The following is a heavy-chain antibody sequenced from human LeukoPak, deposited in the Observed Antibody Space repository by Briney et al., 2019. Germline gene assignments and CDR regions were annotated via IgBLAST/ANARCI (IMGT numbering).Heavy chain of an antibody. CDR3: AKPGYSGSYGFAFDI. CDR2: ISSNGGSI. D-gene: IGHD1-26*01. J-gene: IGHJ3*02. CDR1: GFTFSDYA. V-gene: IGHV3-64*01. Sequence: PGGSLRLSCAASGFTFSDYAMHWVRQAPGKELEYVSAISSNGGSIHCANSVKGRFTISRDNSKNPLYLQMNSLRAEDTAVYYCAKPGYSGSYGFAFDIWGQGTMVTVSS.